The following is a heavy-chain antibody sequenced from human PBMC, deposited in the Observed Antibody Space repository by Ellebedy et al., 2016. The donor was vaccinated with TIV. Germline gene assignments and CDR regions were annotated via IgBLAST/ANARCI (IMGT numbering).Heavy chain of an antibody. D-gene: IGHD4-17*01. CDR1: GFPISTYT. V-gene: IGHV3-21*04. J-gene: IGHJ4*02. Sequence: PGGSLRLSCAASGFPISTYTIHWVRQAPGKGLEWFSSISSTGYYIYYADSVKGRFTISRANAKNSLYLQMDSLRVEDTAVYYCLVTTRSRSFAYWGQGTLVTVSS. CDR3: LVTTRSRSFAY. CDR2: ISSTGYYI.